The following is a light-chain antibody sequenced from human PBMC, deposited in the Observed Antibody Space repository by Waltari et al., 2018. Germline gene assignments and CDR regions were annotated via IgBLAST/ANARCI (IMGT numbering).Light chain of an antibody. Sequence: DIQVTQSPSFLSASVGDRVTITCRASQGISSYLAWHQQKPGKAPKLLIYAASTLQSGGPSRVSGSGSGTEFTIKISSLQPEDFATYYCQQYKSYPLTFGGGTKVEI. CDR1: QGISSY. J-gene: IGKJ4*01. CDR2: AAS. CDR3: QQYKSYPLT. V-gene: IGKV1-9*01.